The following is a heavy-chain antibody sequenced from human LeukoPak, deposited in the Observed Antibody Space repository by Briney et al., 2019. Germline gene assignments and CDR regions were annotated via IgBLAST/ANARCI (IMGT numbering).Heavy chain of an antibody. CDR3: ARETYSSSSSWFDP. D-gene: IGHD6-6*01. V-gene: IGHV4-34*01. CDR1: GGSFSGYY. Sequence: SETLSLTCAVYGGSFSGYYWSWIRQPPGKGLEWIGEINHSGSTNYNPSLKSRVTISVDTSKNQFSLKLSSVTAADTAVYYCARETYSSSSSWFDPWGQGTLVTVSS. CDR2: INHSGST. J-gene: IGHJ5*02.